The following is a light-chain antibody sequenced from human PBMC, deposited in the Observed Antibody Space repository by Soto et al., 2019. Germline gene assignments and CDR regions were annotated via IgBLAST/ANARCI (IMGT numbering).Light chain of an antibody. CDR2: DVS. J-gene: IGLJ1*01. V-gene: IGLV2-14*03. CDR3: SSYTTSETRV. Sequence: QSALTQPASVSGSPGQSITISRTGTSSDVGSYNYVSWYQHHPGKVPKLMIYDVSSRPSGVSNRFSGSKSGNTASLTISGLQTEDEADYYCSSYTTSETRVFGTGTKVTVL. CDR1: SSDVGSYNY.